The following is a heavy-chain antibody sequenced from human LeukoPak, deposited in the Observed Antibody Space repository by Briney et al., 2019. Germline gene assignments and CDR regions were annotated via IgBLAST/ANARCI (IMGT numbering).Heavy chain of an antibody. CDR2: IDTSGTT. CDR1: GGSISDFY. Sequence: SETLSLTCTVSGGSISDFYWSWIRQPAGKGLEWIGRIDTSGTTNSNPSLKSRVTMSVDTSKNQFSLRVTSVTAADRAICYCERGWGSRWYYFDFWGQGTLVTVSS. CDR3: ERGWGSRWYYFDF. J-gene: IGHJ4*02. D-gene: IGHD6-13*01. V-gene: IGHV4-4*07.